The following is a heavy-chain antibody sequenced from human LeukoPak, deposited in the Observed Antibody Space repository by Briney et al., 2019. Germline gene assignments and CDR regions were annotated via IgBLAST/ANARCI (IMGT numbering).Heavy chain of an antibody. CDR2: INHSGST. Sequence: SETLSLTCAVYGGSFSGYYWSWIRQPPGKGLEWIGEINHSGSTNHNPSLKSRVTVSVDTSKNQFSLRLTSATAADTAVYYCARGGPYSSRWYGPHAEYLHHWGQGTLVTVSS. CDR3: ARGGPYSSRWYGPHAEYLHH. D-gene: IGHD6-13*01. J-gene: IGHJ1*01. CDR1: GGSFSGYY. V-gene: IGHV4-34*01.